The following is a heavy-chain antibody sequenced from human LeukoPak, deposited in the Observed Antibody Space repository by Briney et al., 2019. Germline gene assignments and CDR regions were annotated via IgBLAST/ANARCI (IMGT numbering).Heavy chain of an antibody. J-gene: IGHJ4*02. CDR1: GFTFNNYE. CDR3: ARAYSSSSFFDY. CDR2: ISSSAITI. D-gene: IGHD6-6*01. V-gene: IGHV3-48*03. Sequence: GGSLRLSCADSGFTFNNYEMNWIRQAPGKGLEWISYISSSAITIYYADSVKGRFTISRDNAKNSLYLQMNSLRAEDTALYYCARAYSSSSFFDYWGQGTLVTVSS.